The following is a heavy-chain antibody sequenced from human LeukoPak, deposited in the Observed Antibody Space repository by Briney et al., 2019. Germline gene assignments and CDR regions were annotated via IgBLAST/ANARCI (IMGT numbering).Heavy chain of an antibody. Sequence: SETLSLTCAVSGGSISSGGYSWSWIRQPPGKGLEWIGYIYYSGSTNYNPSLKSRVTISVDTSKDQFSLKLSFVTAADTAVYYCARDSSGWYGPFDYWGQGTLVTVSS. CDR2: IYYSGST. V-gene: IGHV4-61*08. D-gene: IGHD6-19*01. CDR1: GGSISSGGYS. CDR3: ARDSSGWYGPFDY. J-gene: IGHJ4*02.